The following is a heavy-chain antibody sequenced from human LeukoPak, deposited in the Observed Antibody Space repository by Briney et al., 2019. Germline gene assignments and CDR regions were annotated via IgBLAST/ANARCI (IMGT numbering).Heavy chain of an antibody. CDR2: INHSGST. CDR1: GVSFSGYY. Sequence: SETLSLTCAVYGVSFSGYYWSWIRQPPGKGLEWIGEINHSGSTNYNPSLKSRVTISVDTSKNQFSLKLSSVTAADTAVYYYARPTGYSGYDFVYWGQGTLVTVSS. J-gene: IGHJ4*02. CDR3: ARPTGYSGYDFVY. D-gene: IGHD5-12*01. V-gene: IGHV4-34*01.